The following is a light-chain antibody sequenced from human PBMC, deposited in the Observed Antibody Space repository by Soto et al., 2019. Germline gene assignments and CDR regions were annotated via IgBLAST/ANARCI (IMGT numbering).Light chain of an antibody. CDR1: QSVDRY. Sequence: EVVLTQSPDTLSLSPGETATLSCRASQSVDRYVAWYQQKVGQAPRLLIYDAYTRATGVGARFTGSGSATDCSRNITILEPDDVAVYYSQQRGKWPSTFGQGTKVEMK. V-gene: IGKV3-11*01. CDR2: DAY. J-gene: IGKJ2*02. CDR3: QQRGKWPST.